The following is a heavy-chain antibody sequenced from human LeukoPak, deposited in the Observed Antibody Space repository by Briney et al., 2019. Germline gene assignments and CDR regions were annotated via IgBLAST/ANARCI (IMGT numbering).Heavy chain of an antibody. CDR2: IRSSSSYI. CDR3: ARDLPAPYFDY. J-gene: IGHJ4*02. CDR1: GFTFSSYS. V-gene: IGHV3-21*01. Sequence: GGSLRLSCAASGFTFSSYSMNWVRQAPGKGLEWVSSIRSSSSYIYYADSVKGRFTISRDNAKNSLYLQMNSLRAEDTAVYYCARDLPAPYFDYWGQGTLVTVSS.